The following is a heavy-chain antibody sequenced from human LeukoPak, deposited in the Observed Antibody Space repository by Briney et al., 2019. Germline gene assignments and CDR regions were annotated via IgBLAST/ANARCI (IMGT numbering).Heavy chain of an antibody. Sequence: SETLSLTCIVSGGSISSGRYYWNWIRQPAGKGLEWIGHIYTSGSTNYNPSLKSRVTISVDTSKNQFSLKLSSVTAADTAVYYCARGTYYYGSGRPNDAFDIWGQGTMVTVSS. CDR1: GGSISSGRYY. J-gene: IGHJ3*02. V-gene: IGHV4-61*09. CDR3: ARGTYYYGSGRPNDAFDI. CDR2: IYTSGST. D-gene: IGHD3-10*01.